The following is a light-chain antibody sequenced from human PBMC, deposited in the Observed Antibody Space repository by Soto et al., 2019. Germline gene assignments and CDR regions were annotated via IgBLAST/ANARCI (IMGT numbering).Light chain of an antibody. J-gene: IGKJ4*01. CDR1: QTVRNNY. CDR2: DAS. CDR3: QQYDNWPPT. V-gene: IGKV3-20*01. Sequence: EFVFTQSPGTLSLSPGERATLSCRASQTVRNNYLAWYQQKPGQAPRLLIYDASSRATGIPDRFSGGGSGTDFTLTISRLEPEDFAVYSCQQYDNWPPTFGGGTKVDIK.